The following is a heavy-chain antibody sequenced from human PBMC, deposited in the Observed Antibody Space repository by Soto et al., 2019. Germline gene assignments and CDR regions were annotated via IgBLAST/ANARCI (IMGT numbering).Heavy chain of an antibody. CDR3: ATQSPDYAKRDFDY. CDR2: VSVGNEDG. V-gene: IGHV1-3*01. CDR1: GYSFTKYD. Sequence: GASVKVSCKASGYSFTKYDIHWVRQAPGQGLEWVACVSVGNEDGKSSQKFQDRVSITRDTAASTAYMELSSLRSEDTAVYYCATQSPDYAKRDFDYWGQGTLVTVSS. J-gene: IGHJ4*02. D-gene: IGHD4-17*01.